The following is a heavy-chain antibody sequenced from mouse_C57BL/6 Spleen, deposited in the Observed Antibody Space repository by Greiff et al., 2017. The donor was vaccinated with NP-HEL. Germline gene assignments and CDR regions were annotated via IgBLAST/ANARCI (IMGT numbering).Heavy chain of an antibody. Sequence: VQLQQSGPELVKPGASVKISCKASGYAFSSSWMNWVKQRPGKGLEWIGRIYPGDGDTNYNGKFKGQATLTADKSSSTAYMQLSSLTSEDSAVYFCARDYAYYFDYWGQGTTLTVSS. CDR2: IYPGDGDT. CDR3: ARDYAYYFDY. CDR1: GYAFSSSW. D-gene: IGHD1-1*01. V-gene: IGHV1-82*01. J-gene: IGHJ2*01.